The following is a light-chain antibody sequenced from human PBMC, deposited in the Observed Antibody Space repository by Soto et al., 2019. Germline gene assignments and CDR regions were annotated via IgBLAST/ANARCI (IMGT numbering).Light chain of an antibody. CDR2: GAS. V-gene: IGKV3-20*01. Sequence: EIVLTQSPGTLSLSPGERATLSCRASQSVRNNYLAWYQQKPGQAPRLLIYGASNRATGIPDRFSGSGSGTYFTLTISRLDPEDSAVYYCQQDGSSGTFGQGTKVEIK. CDR3: QQDGSSGT. CDR1: QSVRNNY. J-gene: IGKJ1*01.